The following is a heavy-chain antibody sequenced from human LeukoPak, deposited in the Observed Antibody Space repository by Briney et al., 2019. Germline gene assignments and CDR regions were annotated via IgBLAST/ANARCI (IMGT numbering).Heavy chain of an antibody. CDR1: GGSISSSSYY. D-gene: IGHD2-15*01. CDR3: ARALGYCSGGSCTRGYNWFDP. CDR2: IYYGGST. Sequence: SETLSLTCTVSGGSISSSSYYWVWIRQPPGKGLEWIGSIYYGGSTYYNPSLKSRVTISVDTSMNQFSLKLSFVTTADTAVYYCARALGYCSGGSCTRGYNWFDPWGQGTLVTVPS. V-gene: IGHV4-39*01. J-gene: IGHJ5*02.